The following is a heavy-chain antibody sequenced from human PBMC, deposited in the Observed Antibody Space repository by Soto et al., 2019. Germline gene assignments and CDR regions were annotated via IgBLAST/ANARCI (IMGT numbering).Heavy chain of an antibody. Sequence: SQTLSLTCAISGDSVSSSSVTWNWIRQSPSRGLEWLGRTYYRSKWYNDYADSVKGRFTISRDNSKNTLYLQMNSLRPEDTAVYYCARAREWELLSLDYWGQGTLVTVSS. CDR2: TYYRSKWYN. V-gene: IGHV6-1*01. CDR3: ARAREWELLSLDY. J-gene: IGHJ4*02. CDR1: GDSVSSSSVT. D-gene: IGHD1-26*01.